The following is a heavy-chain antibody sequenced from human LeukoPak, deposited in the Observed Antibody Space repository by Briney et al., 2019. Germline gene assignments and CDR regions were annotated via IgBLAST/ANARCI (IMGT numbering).Heavy chain of an antibody. J-gene: IGHJ3*02. V-gene: IGHV1-2*02. CDR3: ARDTRYSYGSSAFDI. D-gene: IGHD5-18*01. Sequence: ASVKVSCKASGYTFTGYYMHWVRQAPGQGLEWMGWINPNSGGTNYAQKFRGRVTMTRDTSISTAYMELSRLRSDDTAVYYCARDTRYSYGSSAFDIWGQGTMVTVSS. CDR2: INPNSGGT. CDR1: GYTFTGYY.